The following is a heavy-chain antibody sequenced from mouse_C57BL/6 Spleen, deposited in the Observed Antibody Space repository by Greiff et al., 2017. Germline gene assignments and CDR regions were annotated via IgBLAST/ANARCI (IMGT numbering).Heavy chain of an antibody. D-gene: IGHD6-1*01. Sequence: QVQLQQPGAELVRPGSSVKLSCKASGYTFTSYWMHLVKQRPIQGLELIGNIDPSDSETHYNKKFKDKATLTVDKSSSTAYMQRSSLTSEDSAVYYCARDRQADFDYWGQGTTLTVSS. CDR2: IDPSDSET. CDR1: GYTFTSYW. CDR3: ARDRQADFDY. J-gene: IGHJ2*01. V-gene: IGHV1-52*01.